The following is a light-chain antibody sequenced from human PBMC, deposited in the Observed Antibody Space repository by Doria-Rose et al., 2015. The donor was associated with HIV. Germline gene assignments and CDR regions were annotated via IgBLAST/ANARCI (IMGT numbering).Light chain of an antibody. CDR3: QQYYDTPS. V-gene: IGKV4-1*01. CDR2: WAS. J-gene: IGKJ3*01. CDR1: QSLLYTSRNY. Sequence: TQPPESLGMSLGERATLNCKCNQSLLYTSRNYLAWYQQKPGQPPNLLIYWASTRQSGVPARFSGSGSGTDFTLTISSLEAEDVAVYYCQQYYDTPSFGPGTTVDIK.